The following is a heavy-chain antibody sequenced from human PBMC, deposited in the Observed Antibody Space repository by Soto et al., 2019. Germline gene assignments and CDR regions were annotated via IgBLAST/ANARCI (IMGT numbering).Heavy chain of an antibody. CDR3: AKDGEWGEHYYFDY. CDR2: ISYDGSNK. V-gene: IGHV3-30*18. J-gene: IGHJ4*02. CDR1: GFTFSSYG. Sequence: QVQLVESGGGVVQPGRSLRLSCAASGFTFSSYGMHWVRQAPGKGLEWVAVISYDGSNKYYADSVKGRFTISRDNSKNKLYLQMNSLRAEETAVYYCAKDGEWGEHYYFDYWGQGTLVTVSS. D-gene: IGHD3-10*01.